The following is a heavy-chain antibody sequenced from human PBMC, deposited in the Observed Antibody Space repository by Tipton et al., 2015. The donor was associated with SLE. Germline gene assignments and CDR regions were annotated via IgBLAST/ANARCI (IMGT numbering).Heavy chain of an antibody. CDR2: IYYSGST. V-gene: IGHV4-59*12. D-gene: IGHD6-19*01. J-gene: IGHJ4*02. CDR1: GGSISSYY. CDR3: ARDGQWLVFDY. Sequence: TLSLICTVSGGSISSYYWSWIRQPPGKGLEWIGYIYYSGSTNYNPSLKSRVTISVDTSKNQFSLKLSSVTAADTAVYYCARDGQWLVFDYWGQGTLVTVSS.